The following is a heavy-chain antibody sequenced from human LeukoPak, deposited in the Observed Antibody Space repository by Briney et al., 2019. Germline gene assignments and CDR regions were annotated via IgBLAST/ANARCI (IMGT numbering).Heavy chain of an antibody. D-gene: IGHD4-17*01. J-gene: IGHJ6*02. CDR2: INHSGST. V-gene: IGHV4-34*01. CDR3: ARMTTATTSYYYGMDV. Sequence: SETLSLTCAVYGGSFSGYYWSWIRQPPGKGLEWIGEINHSGSTNYNPSLKSRVTISVDTSKNQFSLKLSSVTAADTAVYYCARMTTATTSYYYGMDVWGQGTTVTVSS. CDR1: GGSFSGYY.